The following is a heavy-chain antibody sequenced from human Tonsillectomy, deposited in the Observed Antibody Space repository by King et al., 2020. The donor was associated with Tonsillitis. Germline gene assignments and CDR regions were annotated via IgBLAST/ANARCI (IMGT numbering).Heavy chain of an antibody. CDR3: AIVLGQMNY. J-gene: IGHJ4*02. D-gene: IGHD2-8*02. CDR2: IWYDGSNK. Sequence: VQLVESGGGVVQPGRSLRLSCAASGFTFSNYDMHWVRQAPGKGLEWVAVIWYDGSNKYYADSVKGRFTISRDNSKNTLYLQMDSLRAGDTAVYYCAIVLGQMNYWGQGTLVTVSS. CDR1: GFTFSNYD. V-gene: IGHV3-33*08.